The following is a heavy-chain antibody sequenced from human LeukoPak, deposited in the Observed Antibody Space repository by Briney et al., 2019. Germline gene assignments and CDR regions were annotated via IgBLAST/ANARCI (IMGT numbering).Heavy chain of an antibody. CDR3: ARDRGGYSSSWYWFPVTNGMDV. J-gene: IGHJ6*02. Sequence: PGGSLRLSCAASGFTFSSYIINWVRQAPGKGLEWVSSISSSSSYIYYADSVKGRFTISRDNAKNSLYLQMNSLRAEDTAVYYCARDRGGYSSSWYWFPVTNGMDVWGQGTTVTVSS. CDR2: ISSSSSYI. V-gene: IGHV3-21*01. D-gene: IGHD6-13*01. CDR1: GFTFSSYI.